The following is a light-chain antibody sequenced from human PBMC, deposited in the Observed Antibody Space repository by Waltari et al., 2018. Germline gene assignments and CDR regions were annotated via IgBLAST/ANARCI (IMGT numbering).Light chain of an antibody. CDR2: DVS. Sequence: QSALTQPASVSGSPGQSITISCTGTSSDIGGYNYVSWYQQVPGKAPKLKIYDVSHRPAGGASRFSGSKSGNTAALTISGLQAEDEANYYCSSYIDSSTLELFGGGTSLTVL. CDR1: SSDIGGYNY. CDR3: SSYIDSSTLEL. J-gene: IGLJ2*01. V-gene: IGLV2-14*03.